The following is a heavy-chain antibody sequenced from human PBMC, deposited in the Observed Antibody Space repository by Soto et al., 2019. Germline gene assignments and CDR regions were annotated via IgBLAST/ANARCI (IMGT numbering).Heavy chain of an antibody. CDR2: IKSKTGGGTT. Sequence: PGGSLRLCCAASGFTFSNAWMSWVRQAPGKGLEWVGRIKSKTGGGTTDYAAPVKGRFTISRDDSKNTLYLQMNSLKTEDTAVYYCTTDNSGYDYHYMDVWGKGTTVTVSS. J-gene: IGHJ6*03. CDR3: TTDNSGYDYHYMDV. D-gene: IGHD5-12*01. CDR1: GFTFSNAW. V-gene: IGHV3-15*01.